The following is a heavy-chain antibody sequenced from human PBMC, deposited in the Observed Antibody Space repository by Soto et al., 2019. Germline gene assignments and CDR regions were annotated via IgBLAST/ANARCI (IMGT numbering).Heavy chain of an antibody. Sequence: EVQLVESGGGLVQPGGSLRLSCAASGFTFSSYWMSWVRQAPGKGLEWVANIKQDGSVKYYVDSVKGRFTISRDNAKNSLYLQMNSLRAEDTAVYYCARADFWSGYLYSRAFDPWGQGTLVTVSS. CDR3: ARADFWSGYLYSRAFDP. J-gene: IGHJ5*02. D-gene: IGHD3-3*01. CDR1: GFTFSSYW. V-gene: IGHV3-7*01. CDR2: IKQDGSVK.